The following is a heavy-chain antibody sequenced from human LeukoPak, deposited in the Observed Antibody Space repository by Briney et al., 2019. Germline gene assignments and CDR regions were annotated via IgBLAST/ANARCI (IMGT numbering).Heavy chain of an antibody. J-gene: IGHJ5*02. D-gene: IGHD6-19*01. CDR3: ARGLEQWLVRWFDP. V-gene: IGHV6-1*01. Sequence: SQTLSLTFAFSGDSVSSNSAAWNWLRQSPSRGLEWLGRTYYRSKWYNDYAVSVKSRITINPDTSKNQFSLQLNSVTPEDTAVYYCARGLEQWLVRWFDPWGQGTLVTVSS. CDR2: TYYRSKWYN. CDR1: GDSVSSNSAA.